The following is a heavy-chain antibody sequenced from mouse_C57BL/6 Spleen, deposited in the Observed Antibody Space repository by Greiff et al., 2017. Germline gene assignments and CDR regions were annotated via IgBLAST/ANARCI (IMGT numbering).Heavy chain of an antibody. D-gene: IGHD2-1*01. CDR1: GYTFTDYY. V-gene: IGHV1-26*01. CDR2: INLNNGGT. J-gene: IGHJ3*01. CDR3: ARVVGNYAWFAY. Sequence: EVQLQQSGPELVKPGASVKISCKASGYTFTDYYMNWVKQSHGKSLEWIGDINLNNGGTSYNQKFKGKATLTVAKSSSTAYMELRSLTSADSAVYYCARVVGNYAWFAYWGQGTLVTVSA.